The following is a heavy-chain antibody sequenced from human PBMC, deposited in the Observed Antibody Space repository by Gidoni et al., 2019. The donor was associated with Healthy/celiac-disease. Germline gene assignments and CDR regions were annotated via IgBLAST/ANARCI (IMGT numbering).Heavy chain of an antibody. D-gene: IGHD7-27*01. CDR3: ARVGLTVEN. J-gene: IGHJ4*02. CDR1: GGSISSGSYY. V-gene: IGHV4-61*02. CDR2: IYTSGST. Sequence: QVQLQESGPGLAKPSQTLSLTCTVSGGSISSGSYYWSWIRQPAGKGLEWIGRIYTSGSTNYNPSLKSRVTISVDTSKNQFSLKLSSVTAADTAVYYCARVGLTVENWGQGTLVTVSS.